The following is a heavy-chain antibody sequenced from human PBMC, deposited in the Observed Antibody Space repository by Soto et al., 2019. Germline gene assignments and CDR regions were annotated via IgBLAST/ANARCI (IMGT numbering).Heavy chain of an antibody. D-gene: IGHD3-10*01. CDR3: ARDTITMVRGVIIAEVDPNWFDP. CDR1: GGTFSSYA. V-gene: IGHV1-69*13. J-gene: IGHJ5*02. CDR2: IIPIFGTA. Sequence: SVKVSCKASGGTFSSYAISWVRQAPGQGLEWMGGIIPIFGTANYAQKFQDRVTITADESTSTAYMELSSLRSEDTAVYYCARDTITMVRGVIIAEVDPNWFDPRGQGTLVTVSS.